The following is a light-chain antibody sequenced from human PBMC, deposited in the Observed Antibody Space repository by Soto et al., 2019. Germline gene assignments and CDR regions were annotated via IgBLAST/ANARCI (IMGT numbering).Light chain of an antibody. CDR2: AAS. V-gene: IGKV1-39*01. J-gene: IGKJ4*01. CDR3: QQSYSSSALT. CDR1: QSISNY. Sequence: DIQMTQSPSSLSASVGDRVTIACRASQSISNYLNWYQQKPGKAPKVLIYAASSLQSGVPSRFSGSGSGTDFTLTISSLQPEDFATYYCQQSYSSSALTFGGGTKVEIK.